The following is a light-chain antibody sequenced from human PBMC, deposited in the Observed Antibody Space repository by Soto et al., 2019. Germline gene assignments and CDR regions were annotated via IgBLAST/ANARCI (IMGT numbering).Light chain of an antibody. Sequence: DIVMTQSPDSLAVSLGERATINCKSSQSVLYNSNNKNYLAWYQQKPGQPPKLLIYWASTRESGVPDRFSGSGSGTDFTLPISSLQAEDVAVYYCQQYSSPWTFGQGTKVEIK. V-gene: IGKV4-1*01. CDR2: WAS. CDR3: QQYSSPWT. J-gene: IGKJ1*01. CDR1: QSVLYNSNNKNY.